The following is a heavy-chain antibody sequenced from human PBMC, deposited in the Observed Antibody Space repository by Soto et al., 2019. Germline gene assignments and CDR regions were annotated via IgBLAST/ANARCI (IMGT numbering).Heavy chain of an antibody. Sequence: QVQLVQSGAEVKNPGASVKVSCKTSGYTFTKYGVGWVRQAPGQGLEWMGWITGSSGNANDAEKVQGRTTLTIDTSTSTAYIALLSLRSDGTAVYFCAREMAGLGGEYDYWGQGTLVTVSS. CDR2: ITGSSGNA. CDR3: AREMAGLGGEYDY. D-gene: IGHD3-16*01. J-gene: IGHJ4*02. V-gene: IGHV1-18*01. CDR1: GYTFTKYG.